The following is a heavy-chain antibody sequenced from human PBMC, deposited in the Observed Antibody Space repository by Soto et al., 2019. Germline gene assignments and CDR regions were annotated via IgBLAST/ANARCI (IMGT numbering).Heavy chain of an antibody. V-gene: IGHV3-33*01. CDR1: GFTFSSYG. Sequence: GGSLRLSCAASGFTFSSYGMHWVRQAPGKGLEWVAVIWYDGSNKYYADSVKGRFTISRDNSKNTLYLQMNSLRAEGTAVYYCARDSGYYDSSGYYSHWSDYWGQGTLVTVSS. CDR2: IWYDGSNK. J-gene: IGHJ4*02. D-gene: IGHD3-22*01. CDR3: ARDSGYYDSSGYYSHWSDY.